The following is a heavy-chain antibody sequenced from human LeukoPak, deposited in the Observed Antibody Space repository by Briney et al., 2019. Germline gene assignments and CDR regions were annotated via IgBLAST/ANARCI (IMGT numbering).Heavy chain of an antibody. Sequence: PSETLSLTCAVYGGSFSGYYWSWIRQPPGKGLEWIGVINHSGSTNYNPSLKSRVTISVDTSKNQFSLKLSSVTAADTAVYYCARGYDDFWGSYRRYNYFDYWGQGTLVTVST. V-gene: IGHV4-34*01. CDR1: GGSFSGYY. J-gene: IGHJ4*02. D-gene: IGHD3-16*02. CDR3: ARGYDDFWGSYRRYNYFDY. CDR2: INHSGST.